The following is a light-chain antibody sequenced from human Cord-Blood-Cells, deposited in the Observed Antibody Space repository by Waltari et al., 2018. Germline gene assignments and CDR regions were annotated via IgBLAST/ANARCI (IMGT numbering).Light chain of an antibody. V-gene: IGKV1-39*01. CDR1: KSISSC. J-gene: IGKJ2*03. CDR3: QQSYSNPYS. CDR2: AGS. Sequence: DIHMTKPPYPLLASVAEKATTTCRASKSISSCFNWYQKKPGKAPKPLIYAGSILQSGVPSRFSGSGSGTDFTLTISSLQPEDFATYYCQQSYSNPYSFGPGTKLEIK.